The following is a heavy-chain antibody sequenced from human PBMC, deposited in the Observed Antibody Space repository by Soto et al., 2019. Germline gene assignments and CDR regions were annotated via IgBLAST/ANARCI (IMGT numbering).Heavy chain of an antibody. CDR2: IRGSGGSI. V-gene: IGHV3-23*01. J-gene: IGHJ6*02. CDR3: VKGHSEGDV. Sequence: EVQLLESGGGLVQPGGSLRLSCAASGFTFSTYAMKWVRQAPGNGLEWVSAIRGSGGSIHYAVSAKGRFTISRDNSKNTPYLQMNSLRDEDTAVYHCVKGHSEGDVWGQGTTVTVSS. CDR1: GFTFSTYA.